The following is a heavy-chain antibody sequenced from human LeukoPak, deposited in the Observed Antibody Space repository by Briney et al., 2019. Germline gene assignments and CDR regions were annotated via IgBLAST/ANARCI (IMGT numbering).Heavy chain of an antibody. CDR2: IWYDGSNK. CDR1: GFTFSSYG. Sequence: GRSLRLSCAASGFTFSSYGMHWVRQAPGKGLEWVAVIWYDGSNKYYADSVKGRFTISRDNSKNTLYLQMNSLRAEDTAVYYCARVYSNSPEYGMDVWGQGTTVTVSS. V-gene: IGHV3-33*01. CDR3: ARVYSNSPEYGMDV. D-gene: IGHD2/OR15-2a*01. J-gene: IGHJ6*02.